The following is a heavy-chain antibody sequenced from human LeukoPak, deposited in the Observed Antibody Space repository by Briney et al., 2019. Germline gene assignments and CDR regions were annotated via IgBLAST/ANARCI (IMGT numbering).Heavy chain of an antibody. D-gene: IGHD4-17*01. CDR3: ARDGTVTAGPFDP. Sequence: GGSLRLSCAAPGIPFSSFGMHWLRQAPGKGLEWVAFIWFDGSNKYYADSVKGRFTISRDNSKNTLYLQMNSLTAEDTAVYYCARDGTVTAGPFDPWGGGTLVTVSS. V-gene: IGHV3-33*01. CDR2: IWFDGSNK. J-gene: IGHJ5*02. CDR1: GIPFSSFG.